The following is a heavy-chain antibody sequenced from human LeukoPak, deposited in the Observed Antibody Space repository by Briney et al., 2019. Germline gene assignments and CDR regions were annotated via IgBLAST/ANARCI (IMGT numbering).Heavy chain of an antibody. CDR2: ISGSGGST. CDR1: GFTFSSYA. D-gene: IGHD6-25*01. V-gene: IGHV3-23*01. Sequence: GGSLRLSCAGSGFTFSSYAISWVRQAPGKGLEWVSGISGSGGSTYYADSVKGRFTISRDNSKNTLFLQVNSLRAEDTAVYYCAKDFEYSGCSSGNFDYWGQGFLLHVYS. CDR3: AKDFEYSGCSSGNFDY. J-gene: IGHJ4*02.